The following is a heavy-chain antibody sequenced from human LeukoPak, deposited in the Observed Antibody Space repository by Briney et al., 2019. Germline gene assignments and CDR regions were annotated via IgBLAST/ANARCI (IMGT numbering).Heavy chain of an antibody. CDR3: ARLNYYGSGSYYRGSQRAFDY. CDR1: VGSISSSSYY. Sequence: SETLSLTCTVSVGSISSSSYYWGWIRQPPGKGLEGIGGIYYSGSTYYNPSLKSRVTISVDTSKNQFSLKLSSVTAADTAVYYCARLNYYGSGSYYRGSQRAFDYWGQGTLVTVSS. J-gene: IGHJ4*02. D-gene: IGHD3-10*01. CDR2: IYYSGST. V-gene: IGHV4-39*01.